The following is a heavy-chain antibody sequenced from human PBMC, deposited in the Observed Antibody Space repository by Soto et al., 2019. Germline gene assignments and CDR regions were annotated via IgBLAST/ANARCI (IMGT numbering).Heavy chain of an antibody. CDR3: ARVRLPFTDKGTKELVSGYYYYGMDV. CDR1: GYTFTSYY. D-gene: IGHD2-21*02. Sequence: ASVKVSCKASGYTFTSYYMHWVRQAPGQGLEWMGIINPSGGSTSYAQKFQGRVTMTRDTSTSTVYMELSSLRSEDTAVYYCARVRLPFTDKGTKELVSGYYYYGMDVWGQGTTVTVSS. J-gene: IGHJ6*02. CDR2: INPSGGST. V-gene: IGHV1-46*01.